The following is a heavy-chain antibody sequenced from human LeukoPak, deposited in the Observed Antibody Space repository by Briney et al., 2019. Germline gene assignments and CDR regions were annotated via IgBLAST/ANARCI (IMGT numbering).Heavy chain of an antibody. CDR2: TYYSGST. Sequence: SETLSLTCTVSGGPISSGDYYWSWIRQPPGKGLEWIGYTYYSGSTYYNPSLKSRVTISVDTSKNQFSLKLSSVTAADTAVYYCARDKLVRAHYYYYGMDVWGQGTTVTVSS. CDR1: GGPISSGDYY. D-gene: IGHD6-6*01. J-gene: IGHJ6*02. CDR3: ARDKLVRAHYYYYGMDV. V-gene: IGHV4-30-4*01.